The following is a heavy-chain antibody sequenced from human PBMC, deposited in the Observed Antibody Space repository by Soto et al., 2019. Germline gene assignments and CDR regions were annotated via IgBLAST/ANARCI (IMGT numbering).Heavy chain of an antibody. CDR1: GFAFSNAW. V-gene: IGHV3-15*07. Sequence: GGSLRLSCAASGFAFSNAWMNWVRQAPGKGLEWVGRIKSKTDGGTTDYAAPVKGRFTISRDDSKNTLYLQMNSLKTEDTAVYYCTTEGDSSGYQPGGAFDIWGQGTMVTVSS. D-gene: IGHD3-22*01. J-gene: IGHJ3*02. CDR3: TTEGDSSGYQPGGAFDI. CDR2: IKSKTDGGTT.